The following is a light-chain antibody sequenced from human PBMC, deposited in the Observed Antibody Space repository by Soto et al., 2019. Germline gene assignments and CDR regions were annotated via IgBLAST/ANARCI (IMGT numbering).Light chain of an antibody. Sequence: QSALTQPASVSGSPGQSITISCTGTTSDVGGYNYVSWYQQHPGKAPKLMIYDVTNRPSGVSNRFSGSKSGNTASLTISGLQAEDEADYSCSSYTSSTTPVVFAGGTKLTVL. V-gene: IGLV2-14*03. J-gene: IGLJ2*01. CDR1: TSDVGGYNY. CDR3: SSYTSSTTPVV. CDR2: DVT.